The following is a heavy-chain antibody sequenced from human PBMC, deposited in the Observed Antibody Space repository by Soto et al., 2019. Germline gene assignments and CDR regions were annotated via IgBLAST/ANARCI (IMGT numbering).Heavy chain of an antibody. V-gene: IGHV3-9*01. CDR3: AVETSYSYGFGF. D-gene: IGHD5-18*01. CDR2: ITWNSYDI. CDR1: GLPFDDYA. J-gene: IGHJ4*02. Sequence: EVQLVESGGDLVQPGRSLRLSCAAPGLPFDDYAMHWVRQAPGKGLEWVSSITWNSYDIGYADSVKGRFTISRDNARNSLYLQMNSLRAEDTAFYYCAVETSYSYGFGFWGQGTLVTVSS.